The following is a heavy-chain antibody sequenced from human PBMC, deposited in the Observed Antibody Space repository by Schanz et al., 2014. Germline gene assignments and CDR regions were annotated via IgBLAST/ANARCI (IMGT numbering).Heavy chain of an antibody. J-gene: IGHJ6*02. CDR3: ARAPPPYSSSPYYWYYGMDV. CDR2: ISNSGYTI. D-gene: IGHD6-6*01. CDR1: GFTFSDYY. Sequence: QVQLVESGGGLVKPGGSLRLSCAASGFTFSDYYMNWIRQAPGKGLEWVSYISNSGYTIYYADSVKGRFTISRDNAKNSLYLQMNRLRAEDPALYYCARAPPPYSSSPYYWYYGMDVWGQGTTVTVSS. V-gene: IGHV3-11*01.